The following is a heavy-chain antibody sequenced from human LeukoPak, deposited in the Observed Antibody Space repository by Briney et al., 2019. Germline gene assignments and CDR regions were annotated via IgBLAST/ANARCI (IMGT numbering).Heavy chain of an antibody. D-gene: IGHD3-3*01. Sequence: GRSLRLSCVTSGFTFGDYTMHWVRQVPGKGLEWLLGITWDGGNIAYADSVKGRFTISRDNAKSSLYLQMNSLRNEDMAFYFCAKGYTFHGVAHDSGYFDYWGQGTLVTASS. CDR2: ITWDGGNI. CDR1: GFTFGDYT. V-gene: IGHV3-9*03. CDR3: AKGYTFHGVAHDSGYFDY. J-gene: IGHJ4*02.